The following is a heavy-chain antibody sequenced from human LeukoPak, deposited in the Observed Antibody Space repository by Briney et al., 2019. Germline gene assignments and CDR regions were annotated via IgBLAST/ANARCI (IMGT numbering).Heavy chain of an antibody. CDR1: GFTFSSYW. CDR2: INQDGSEG. CDR3: ARDGTRTTGTTFDI. V-gene: IGHV3-7*01. D-gene: IGHD1-1*01. Sequence: GGSLRLSCAASGFTFSSYWMTWVRQAPGKELEWVANINQDGSEGYFVDSVKGRFTISRDNAKNSLYLQMNSLRAEDTAVYYCARDGTRTTGTTFDIWGQGTMVTVSS. J-gene: IGHJ3*02.